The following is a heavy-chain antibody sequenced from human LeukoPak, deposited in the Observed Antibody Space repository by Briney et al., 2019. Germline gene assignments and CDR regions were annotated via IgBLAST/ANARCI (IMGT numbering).Heavy chain of an antibody. CDR2: IIPIFGTA. CDR3: ARDMVVPAASDAFDI. D-gene: IGHD2-2*01. J-gene: IGHJ3*02. Sequence: ASVKVSCKASGGTFSSYAISWVRQAPGQGLEWMGGIIPIFGTANYAQKFQGRVTITADESTSTAYMELSSLRSEDTAVYYCARDMVVPAASDAFDIWGQGTMVTVSS. CDR1: GGTFSSYA. V-gene: IGHV1-69*13.